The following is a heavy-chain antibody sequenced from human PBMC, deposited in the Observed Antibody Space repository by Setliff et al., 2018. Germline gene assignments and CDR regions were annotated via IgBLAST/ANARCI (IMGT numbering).Heavy chain of an antibody. CDR3: KGSGWRSMAFDI. D-gene: IGHD6-19*01. V-gene: IGHV3-15*01. CDR1: GFTFSNAW. CDR2: IKSKTDGGTT. J-gene: IGHJ3*02. Sequence: PGGSLRLSCAASGFTFSNAWMSWVRQAPGKGLEWVGRIKSKTDGGTTDYAAPVKGRFTISRDDSKNTLYLQMNSLKTEDTAVYYYKGSGWRSMAFDIWGQGTMVTVSS.